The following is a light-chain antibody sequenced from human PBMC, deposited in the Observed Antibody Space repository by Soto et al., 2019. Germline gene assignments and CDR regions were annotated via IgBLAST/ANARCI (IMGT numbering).Light chain of an antibody. CDR2: LAS. Sequence: DIQLTQSPSFLSASVGDRVTIACRASQDIKSYLAWYQQKPGKAPKLLIYLASTLQTGVPSRFSGSGSGTEFTLTISSLQPEDFATYHCQQVNDYPITFGQGTRLEI. V-gene: IGKV1-9*01. CDR1: QDIKSY. CDR3: QQVNDYPIT. J-gene: IGKJ5*01.